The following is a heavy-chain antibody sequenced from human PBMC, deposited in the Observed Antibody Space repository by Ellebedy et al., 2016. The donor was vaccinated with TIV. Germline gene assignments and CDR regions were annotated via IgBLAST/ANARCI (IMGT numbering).Heavy chain of an antibody. V-gene: IGHV3-66*01. CDR2: LYSGGNT. CDR1: GLTVSSNY. CDR3: VRGGMGATVNDVFDI. Sequence: GESLKISCAASGLTVSSNYMSWVRQAPGKGLEWVSILYSGGNTYYADSVQGRFTISRDNSKNTLYLQMNSLRVEDTAVYYCVRGGMGATVNDVFDIWGQGTVVTVSS. J-gene: IGHJ3*02. D-gene: IGHD1-26*01.